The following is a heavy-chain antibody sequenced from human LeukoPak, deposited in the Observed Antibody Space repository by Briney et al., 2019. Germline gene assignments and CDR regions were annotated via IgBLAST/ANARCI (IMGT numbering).Heavy chain of an antibody. D-gene: IGHD6-6*01. V-gene: IGHV3-23*01. CDR3: ARVGSSSSLFFDY. CDR1: GFTFSSYA. CDR2: ISGSGGST. Sequence: GGSLRLSCAASGFTFSSYAMSWVRQAPWKGLEWVSAISGSGGSTYYADSVKGRFTISRDNSKNTLYLQMNSLRAEDTAVYYCARVGSSSSLFFDYWGQGTLVTVSS. J-gene: IGHJ4*02.